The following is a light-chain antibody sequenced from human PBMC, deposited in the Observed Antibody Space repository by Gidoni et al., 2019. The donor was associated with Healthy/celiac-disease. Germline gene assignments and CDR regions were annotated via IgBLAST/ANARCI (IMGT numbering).Light chain of an antibody. V-gene: IGKV3-15*01. Sequence: EIVMTQSPATLSVSPGERATLSCRARQSVSSNLAWYQQKPGQAPRLLIYGASTRATGIPARFRGSGSGTEFTLTISSLQSEDFAVYYCQQYNNWPPRFTFGPGTKVDIK. CDR2: GAS. J-gene: IGKJ3*01. CDR1: QSVSSN. CDR3: QQYNNWPPRFT.